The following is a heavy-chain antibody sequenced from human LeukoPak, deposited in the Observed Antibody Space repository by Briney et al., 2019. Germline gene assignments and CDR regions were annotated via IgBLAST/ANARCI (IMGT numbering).Heavy chain of an antibody. CDR3: AREIAARPRRFVDRTSGDAFDI. V-gene: IGHV4-34*01. D-gene: IGHD6-6*01. CDR2: INHSGST. Sequence: SETLSLTCAVYGGSFSGYYWGWIRQPPGKGLEWTGEINHSGSTNYNPSLKSRVTISVDTSKNQFSLKLSSVTAADTAVYYCAREIAARPRRFVDRTSGDAFDIWGQGTMVTVSS. CDR1: GGSFSGYY. J-gene: IGHJ3*02.